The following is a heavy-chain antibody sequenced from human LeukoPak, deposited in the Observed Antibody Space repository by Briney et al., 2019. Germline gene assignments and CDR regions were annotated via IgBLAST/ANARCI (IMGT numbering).Heavy chain of an antibody. CDR2: IHPKTGDT. D-gene: IGHD7-27*01. J-gene: IGHJ4*02. Sequence: VASVTVSCQASGYTFTGYYMHWLRPPPGRDLEGMGWIHPKTGDTHYVEKFQGSVTMTRDTSNHTVYMDLSLPSDDTVLYYCAKFDQAWGTFDYWGQGTVVTVSS. CDR1: GYTFTGYY. CDR3: AKFDQAWGTFDY. V-gene: IGHV1-2*02.